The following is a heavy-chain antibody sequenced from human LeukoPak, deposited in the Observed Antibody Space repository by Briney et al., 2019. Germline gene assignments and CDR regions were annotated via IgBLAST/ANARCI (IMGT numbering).Heavy chain of an antibody. V-gene: IGHV3-7*03. CDR3: ARGLEKGYSYGIDY. CDR1: GFPFSSYW. Sequence: GGSLRLSCVASGFPFSSYWMTWVRQAPGKGLEWVANIKQDGSKKSYVDSVKGRFTISRDNAKNSLYLQMNSLRTDDTALYYCARGLEKGYSYGIDYWGQGTLVTVSS. CDR2: IKQDGSKK. J-gene: IGHJ4*02. D-gene: IGHD5-18*01.